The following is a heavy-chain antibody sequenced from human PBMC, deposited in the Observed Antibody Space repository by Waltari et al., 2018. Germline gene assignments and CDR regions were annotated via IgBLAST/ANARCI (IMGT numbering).Heavy chain of an antibody. CDR2: SIPIIVIA. V-gene: IGHV1-69*02. D-gene: IGHD6-19*01. CDR1: GGTFRSNT. J-gene: IGHJ4*02. Sequence: QVQLVQSGAEVKKPGSSVKVSCKASGGTFRSNTISWVRQPPGKGLKWMGRSIPIIVIANYGRRFQGRDTITTAKTTSTAYMELSSLRSEDTAVYYCARMGLGGRGAGSDYWGQGTLVTVSS. CDR3: ARMGLGGRGAGSDY.